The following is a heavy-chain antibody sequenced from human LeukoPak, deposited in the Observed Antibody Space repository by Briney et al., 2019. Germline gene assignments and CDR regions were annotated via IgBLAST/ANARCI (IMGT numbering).Heavy chain of an antibody. V-gene: IGHV1-3*04. Sequence: ASVKVSCKTSGYTFTNYGMHWVRQAPRQSPEWMGWINTGNGNTKSSQKFQDRVTLTRDTSASTAYMELNSLSSEDTAVYYCARVPLDDACRHYYPHWGQGTLVTVSS. D-gene: IGHD3-10*01. CDR1: GYTFTNYG. CDR2: INTGNGNT. J-gene: IGHJ1*01. CDR3: ARVPLDDACRHYYPH.